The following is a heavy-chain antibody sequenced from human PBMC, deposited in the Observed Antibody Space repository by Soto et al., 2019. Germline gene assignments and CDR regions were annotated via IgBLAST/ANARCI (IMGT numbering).Heavy chain of an antibody. V-gene: IGHV3-74*01. CDR1: GFNFSRYW. CDR3: ARDLSSCSSARCYSYYYGMDV. CDR2: INSDGSRT. D-gene: IGHD2-2*01. J-gene: IGHJ6*02. Sequence: GGSLRLSCSAFGFNFSRYWTHWVRQVPGRGLVWVSHINSDGSRTTYADSVKGRFTISRDNAKNTLYLQMNSLRAEDTAAYYCARDLSSCSSARCYSYYYGMDVWGQGTTVTVSS.